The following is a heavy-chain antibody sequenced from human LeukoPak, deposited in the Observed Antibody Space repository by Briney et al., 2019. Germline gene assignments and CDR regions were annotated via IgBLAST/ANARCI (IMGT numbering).Heavy chain of an antibody. D-gene: IGHD3-10*01. V-gene: IGHV4-39*07. CDR1: GGSISSSSYY. J-gene: IGHJ4*02. Sequence: SETLSLTCTVSGGSISSSSYYWGWIRQPPGKGLEWIGSIYYSGSTYYNPSLKSRVTISVDTSKNLFSLKLSSVTAADTAVYYCARDQYPYGSGSYTDYWGQGTLVTVSS. CDR3: ARDQYPYGSGSYTDY. CDR2: IYYSGST.